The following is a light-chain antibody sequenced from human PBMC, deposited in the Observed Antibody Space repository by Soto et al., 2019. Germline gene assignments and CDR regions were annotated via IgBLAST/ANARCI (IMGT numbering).Light chain of an antibody. V-gene: IGLV1-51*01. J-gene: IGLJ1*01. Sequence: QSVLTQPPSVSAAPGQKVTISCSGSSSNIGNSYVSWYQQFPGTAPKLLIYETSKRPSGVSDRFSGSKSGNTASLTISGLQAEDEADYYCFSFTSTNTHVFGSGTKLTVL. CDR3: FSFTSTNTHV. CDR1: SSNIGNSY. CDR2: ETS.